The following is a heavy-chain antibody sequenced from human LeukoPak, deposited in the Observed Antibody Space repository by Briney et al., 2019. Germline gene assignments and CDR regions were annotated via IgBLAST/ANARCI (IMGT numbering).Heavy chain of an antibody. CDR2: INPGGGSA. CDR3: ARDWGGGGFDAFDI. J-gene: IGHJ3*02. Sequence: ASVKVSCKASGDTFTTYYMHWVRQAPGQGLEWMGIINPGGGSANYAQKVQGRVTMPRDTSTSTVYMELSSLRSEDTAVYYCARDWGGGGFDAFDIWGQGTMVTVSS. D-gene: IGHD2-21*01. V-gene: IGHV1-46*01. CDR1: GDTFTTYY.